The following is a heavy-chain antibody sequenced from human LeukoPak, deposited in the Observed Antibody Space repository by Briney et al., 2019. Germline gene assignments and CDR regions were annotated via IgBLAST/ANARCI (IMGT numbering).Heavy chain of an antibody. CDR1: GGSISSSSHY. Sequence: SETLSLTCTVSGGSISSSSHYWGWIRQPPGKGLEWIGSMYYRGSTYHNPSLKSRVTISVDTSKNQFSLKLSSVTAADTAVYYCARGSDSSGYYGGLVVYWGQGTLVTVSS. D-gene: IGHD3-22*01. V-gene: IGHV4-39*07. J-gene: IGHJ4*02. CDR2: MYYRGST. CDR3: ARGSDSSGYYGGLVVY.